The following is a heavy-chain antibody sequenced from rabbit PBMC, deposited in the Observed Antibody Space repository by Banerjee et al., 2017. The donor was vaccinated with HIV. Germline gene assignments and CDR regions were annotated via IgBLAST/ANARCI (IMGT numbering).Heavy chain of an antibody. D-gene: IGHD6-1*01. V-gene: IGHV1S40*01. CDR3: ALAGYPNYGYARYFNL. CDR2: IYGGSSGAT. J-gene: IGHJ4*01. CDR1: GFSFSSSYW. Sequence: QSLEESGGDLVKPGASLTLTCTASGFSFSSSYWICWVRQAPGKGLEWIACIYGGSSGATDYARRAKGRFTISKTSSTTVTLQMTSLTAADTATYFCALAGYPNYGYARYFNLWGPGTLVTVS.